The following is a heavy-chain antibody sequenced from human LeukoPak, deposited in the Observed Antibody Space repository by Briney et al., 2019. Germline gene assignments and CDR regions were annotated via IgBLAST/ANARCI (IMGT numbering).Heavy chain of an antibody. Sequence: PGGSLRLSCAASGFTLSNFGMHWVRQVPGKGLEWVANINEDGSREDYVDSVRGRFTISRDNARNSLYLHMNSLRAEDTALYYCATRESSMARSHWGQGTLVTVSS. V-gene: IGHV3-7*01. CDR2: INEDGSRE. D-gene: IGHD3-10*01. CDR1: GFTLSNFG. J-gene: IGHJ4*02. CDR3: ATRESSMARSH.